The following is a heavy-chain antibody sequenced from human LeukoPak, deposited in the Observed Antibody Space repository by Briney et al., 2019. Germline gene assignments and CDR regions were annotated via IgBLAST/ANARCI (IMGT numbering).Heavy chain of an antibody. Sequence: GGSLRLSCAASGFTFSSYGMHWVRQAPGKGLEWVAFIRYDGSNKYYADSVKGRFTISRDNSKNTLYLQMNSLRAEDTAVYYCAREKGFRIWSGYYDYWGQGTLVTVSS. D-gene: IGHD3-3*01. CDR2: IRYDGSNK. V-gene: IGHV3-30*02. J-gene: IGHJ4*02. CDR1: GFTFSSYG. CDR3: AREKGFRIWSGYYDY.